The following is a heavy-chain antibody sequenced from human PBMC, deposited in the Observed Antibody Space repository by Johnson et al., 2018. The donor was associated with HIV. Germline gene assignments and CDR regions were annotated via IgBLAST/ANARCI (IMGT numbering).Heavy chain of an antibody. CDR3: ASAFDIGTIRDRLWDI. J-gene: IGHJ3*02. CDR2: AKTKVTNYIT. D-gene: IGHD2-15*01. CDR1: GFTFSGHY. V-gene: IGHV3-72*01. Sequence: VQLVESGGGLVQPGGSLRLSCAASGFTFSGHYMDWVRQAPGKGLEWVARAKTKVTNYITQYAASVEGRFTISRDDSKNSLYLQMNSLQTEDTAIYYCASAFDIGTIRDRLWDIWGQGTMVTVTS.